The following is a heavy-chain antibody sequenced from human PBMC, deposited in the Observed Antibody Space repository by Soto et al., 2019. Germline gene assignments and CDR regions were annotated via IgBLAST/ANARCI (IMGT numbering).Heavy chain of an antibody. CDR2: MYYTGNK. J-gene: IGHJ5*02. D-gene: IGHD6-6*01. CDR1: GCSISSSTYY. Sequence: SETLSLTCTVSGCSISSSTYYWDWLRQPPGKGLEWIGAMYYTGNKNYNPSLESRVTMSVDTSKNQFSLKLSSVTPTDTAVYYCARRSSSSLGSLFDPWGRGILVTVSS. V-gene: IGHV4-39*01. CDR3: ARRSSSSLGSLFDP.